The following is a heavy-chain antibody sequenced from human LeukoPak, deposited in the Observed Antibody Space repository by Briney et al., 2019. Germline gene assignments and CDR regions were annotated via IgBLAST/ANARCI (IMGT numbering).Heavy chain of an antibody. CDR3: ARDLGYYGSVPFDY. J-gene: IGHJ4*02. V-gene: IGHV3-30*03. Sequence: GGSLRLSCAASGFTFSSYGMHWVRQAPGKGLEWVAVISYDGSNKYYADSVKGRFTISRDNSKNTLYLQMNSLRAEDTAVYYCARDLGYYGSVPFDYWGQGTLVTVSS. D-gene: IGHD3-10*01. CDR2: ISYDGSNK. CDR1: GFTFSSYG.